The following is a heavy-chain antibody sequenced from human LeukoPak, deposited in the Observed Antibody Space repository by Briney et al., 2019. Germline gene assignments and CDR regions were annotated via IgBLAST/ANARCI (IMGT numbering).Heavy chain of an antibody. CDR1: GFTVSNYE. CDR2: ISSSGSTI. D-gene: IGHD6-13*01. J-gene: IGHJ3*02. CDR3: ARIAAADHDAFDI. Sequence: PGGSLRLSCAASGFTVSNYEMNWVRQAPGKGLEWVSYISSSGSTIYYADSVKGRFTISRDNAKTSLYLQMNSLRAEDTAVYYCARIAAADHDAFDIWGQGTMVTVSS. V-gene: IGHV3-48*03.